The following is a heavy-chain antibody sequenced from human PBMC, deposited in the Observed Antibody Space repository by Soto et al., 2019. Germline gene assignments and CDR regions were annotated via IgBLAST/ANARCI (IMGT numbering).Heavy chain of an antibody. CDR3: ARDYGSRGSYYYYGMDV. Sequence: QVQLVESGGGLVKPGGSLRLSCAASGFTFSDYYMSWIRQAPGKGLEWLSYISRSDSTIYYADSVKGRFTISRDNAKNSLYLQMNSLRDEDTAVYYCARDYGSRGSYYYYGMDVWGQGTTVTVSS. V-gene: IGHV3-11*04. CDR2: ISRSDSTI. J-gene: IGHJ6*02. D-gene: IGHD6-13*01. CDR1: GFTFSDYY.